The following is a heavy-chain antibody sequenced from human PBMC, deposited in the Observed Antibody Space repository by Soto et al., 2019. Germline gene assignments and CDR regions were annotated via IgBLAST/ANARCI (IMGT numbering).Heavy chain of an antibody. D-gene: IGHD5-18*01. CDR3: ARDVIQLWLTAFDI. CDR2: IKQDGSEK. V-gene: IGHV3-7*01. Sequence: GGSLRLSCAASGFTFSSYWMSWVRQAPGKGLEWVANIKQDGSEKYYVDSVKGRFTISRDNAKNSLYLQMNSLRAEDTAVYYCARDVIQLWLTAFDIWGQGTMVTVSS. CDR1: GFTFSSYW. J-gene: IGHJ3*02.